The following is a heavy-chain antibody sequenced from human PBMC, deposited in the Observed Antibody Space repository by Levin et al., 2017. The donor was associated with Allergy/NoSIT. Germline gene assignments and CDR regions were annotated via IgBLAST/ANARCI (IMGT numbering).Heavy chain of an antibody. J-gene: IGHJ4*02. CDR1: GFTLSLYE. CDR2: ISSTGTIT. V-gene: IGHV3-48*03. Sequence: GGSLRLSCAASGFTLSLYEMNWVRQAPGKGLEWVSYISSTGTITYYADSVKGRFTVSRDNAKNSLFLHMNSLSVEDTAVYYCARSGLFEIQGVFDHWGQGSLVTVST. CDR3: ARSGLFEIQGVFDH. D-gene: IGHD3/OR15-3a*01.